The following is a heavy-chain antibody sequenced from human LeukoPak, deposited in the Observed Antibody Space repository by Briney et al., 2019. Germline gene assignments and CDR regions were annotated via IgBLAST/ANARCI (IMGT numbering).Heavy chain of an antibody. J-gene: IGHJ3*02. CDR2: INTNTGGT. D-gene: IGHD3-10*01. V-gene: IGHV1-2*02. Sequence: GASVKVSCKASGYRFTDYWIQWVRQAPGQGLEWMGWINTNTGGTVYAQKFQGRVTMTRATSLTTSYMDLSRLTSDDTAVYYCARGGSFHEFDIWVQGTMVIVSS. CDR1: GYRFTDYW. CDR3: ARGGSFHEFDI.